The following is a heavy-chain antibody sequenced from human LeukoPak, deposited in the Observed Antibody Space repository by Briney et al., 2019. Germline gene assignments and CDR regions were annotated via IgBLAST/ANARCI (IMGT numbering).Heavy chain of an antibody. D-gene: IGHD3-10*01. CDR1: GFTFSSYE. J-gene: IGHJ4*02. Sequence: GGSLRLSCAASGFTFSSYEMNWVRQAPGKGLEWVSYISSSGSTIYYADSVKGRFTISRDNAKNSLYLQMNSLRAEDTAVYYCAKDLWFGESSQPPYYFDYWGQGTLVTVSS. CDR3: AKDLWFGESSQPPYYFDY. CDR2: ISSSGSTI. V-gene: IGHV3-48*03.